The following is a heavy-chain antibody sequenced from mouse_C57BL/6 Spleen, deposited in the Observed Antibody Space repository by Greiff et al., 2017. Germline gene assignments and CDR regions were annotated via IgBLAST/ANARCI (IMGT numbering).Heavy chain of an antibody. V-gene: IGHV3-5*01. CDR3: ARDYGSSYGFAY. Sequence: VQLKESGPGLVKPSQTVFLTCTVTGISITTGNYRWSWIRQFPGNKLEWIGYIYSSGTITYNPSLTSRTTITRDTPKNQFFLEMNSLTAEDTATYYCARDYGSSYGFAYWGQGTLVTVSA. CDR1: GISITTGNYR. J-gene: IGHJ3*01. D-gene: IGHD1-1*01. CDR2: IYSSGTI.